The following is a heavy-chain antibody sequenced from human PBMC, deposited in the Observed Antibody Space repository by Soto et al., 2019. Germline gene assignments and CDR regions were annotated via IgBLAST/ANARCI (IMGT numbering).Heavy chain of an antibody. CDR2: ISRSSRNI. J-gene: IGHJ6*02. V-gene: IGHV3-21*01. D-gene: IGHD6-19*01. Sequence: EVQLVESGGGLVKPGGSPTLSCAASGFTFSNYTMNWVRQAPGKGLEWVSSISRSSRNIYYADSVKGRFTISRENAKNALYLHMNSLRAGDTAVYYCARDLKVAGTNSFSYYGMDVWGQGTTVTVSS. CDR1: GFTFSNYT. CDR3: ARDLKVAGTNSFSYYGMDV.